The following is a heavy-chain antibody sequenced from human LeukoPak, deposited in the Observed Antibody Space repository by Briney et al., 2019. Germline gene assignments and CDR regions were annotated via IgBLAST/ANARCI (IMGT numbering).Heavy chain of an antibody. CDR3: ASPYDSSGYYLFDY. CDR1: EGTFSSYA. CDR2: IIPIFGTA. J-gene: IGHJ4*02. Sequence: GSSVKVSCKASEGTFSSYAISWVRQAPGQGLEWMGGIIPIFGTANYAQKFQGRVTITTDESTSTAYMELSSLRSEDTAVYYCASPYDSSGYYLFDYWGQGTLVTVSS. D-gene: IGHD3-22*01. V-gene: IGHV1-69*05.